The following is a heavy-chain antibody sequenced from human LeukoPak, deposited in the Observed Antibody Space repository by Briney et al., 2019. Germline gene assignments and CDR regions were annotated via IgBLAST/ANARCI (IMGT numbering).Heavy chain of an antibody. D-gene: IGHD3-10*01. Sequence: ASVKVSCKASGYTFTSYGISWVRQAPGQGLEWMGWISAYNGNTNYAQKLQGRVTMTTDTSTSTAYMELRSLRSDDTAVYYCARAAGYYGSGSNNWFDPWGQGTLVTVSS. CDR1: GYTFTSYG. J-gene: IGHJ5*02. V-gene: IGHV1-18*01. CDR2: ISAYNGNT. CDR3: ARAAGYYGSGSNNWFDP.